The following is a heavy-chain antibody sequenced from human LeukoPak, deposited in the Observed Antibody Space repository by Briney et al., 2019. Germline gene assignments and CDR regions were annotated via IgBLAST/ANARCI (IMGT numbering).Heavy chain of an antibody. J-gene: IGHJ4*02. D-gene: IGHD6-19*01. CDR2: IYSGGST. CDR1: GFTVSSNY. CDR3: ARFLYSSGPDY. V-gene: IGHV3-66*01. Sequence: GGSLRLSCAASGFTVSSNYMSWVRRAPGKGLEWVSVIYSGGSTYYADSVKGRFTISRDNSKNTLYLQMNSLRAEDTAVYYCARFLYSSGPDYWGQGTLVTVSS.